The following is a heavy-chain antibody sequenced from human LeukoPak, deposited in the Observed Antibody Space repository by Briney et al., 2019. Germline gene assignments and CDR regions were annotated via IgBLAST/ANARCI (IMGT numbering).Heavy chain of an antibody. CDR1: GFTVSSNY. J-gene: IGHJ4*02. CDR2: IYSGGST. CDR3: ARDYYGSGSGPFDY. D-gene: IGHD3-10*01. Sequence: GGSLKLSCAASGFTVSSNYMNWVRQAPGKGLEWVSVIYSGGSTYYADSVKGRFTISRDNSKNTLYLQMNSLRAEDTAVYYCARDYYGSGSGPFDYWGQGTLVTVSS. V-gene: IGHV3-53*01.